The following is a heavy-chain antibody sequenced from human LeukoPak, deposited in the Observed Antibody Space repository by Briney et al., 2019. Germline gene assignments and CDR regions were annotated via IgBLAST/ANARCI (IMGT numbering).Heavy chain of an antibody. V-gene: IGHV4-39*01. Sequence: SETLSLTCTVSGGSISSNSYYWGWIRQPPGKGLEWIGSIYYSGSTYYNPSLKSRVTISVDASKNQFSLKLSSVTAADTAVYYCARHGNPQWELPYYFDYWGQGTLVTVSS. CDR3: ARHGNPQWELPYYFDY. D-gene: IGHD1-26*01. CDR1: GGSISSNSYY. J-gene: IGHJ4*02. CDR2: IYYSGST.